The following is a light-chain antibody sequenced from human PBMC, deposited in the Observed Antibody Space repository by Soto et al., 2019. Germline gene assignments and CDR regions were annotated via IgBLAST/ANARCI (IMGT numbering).Light chain of an antibody. V-gene: IGKV3-20*01. J-gene: IGKJ1*01. CDR2: GAS. Sequence: EIVLTQSPGTLSLSPGERATLSCRASQSVSNSYLAWYQQKPGQAPRLLFYGASSRATGIPDRFSGSGSGTDFTLTISRLEPEDFAVYYCQQYGSSPQTFGQGTKVEIK. CDR1: QSVSNSY. CDR3: QQYGSSPQT.